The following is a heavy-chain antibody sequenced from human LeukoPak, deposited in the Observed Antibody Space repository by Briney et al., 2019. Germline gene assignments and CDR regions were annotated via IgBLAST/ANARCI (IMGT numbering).Heavy chain of an antibody. CDR2: ISYDGSNK. D-gene: IGHD3-3*01. V-gene: IGHV3-30*18. J-gene: IGHJ4*02. CDR3: AKTSNYDFWRSPYDY. Sequence: GGSLRLSCAASRFTFSSYGMHWVRQAPGKGLEWVAVISYDGSNKYYADSVKGRFTISRDNSKNTLYLQMNSLRAEDTAVYYCAKTSNYDFWRSPYDYWGQGTLVTVSS. CDR1: RFTFSSYG.